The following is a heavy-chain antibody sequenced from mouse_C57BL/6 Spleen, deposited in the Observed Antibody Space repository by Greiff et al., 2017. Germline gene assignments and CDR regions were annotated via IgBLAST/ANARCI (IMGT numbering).Heavy chain of an antibody. CDR3: ARGANRTWFAY. D-gene: IGHD1-1*01. J-gene: IGHJ3*01. Sequence: QVQLQQPGTELVKPGASVKLSCKASGYTFTSYWMHWVKQRPGQGLEWIGNINPSNGGTDYNEKFKSKATLTVDNSSSTAYMQLSSLTSEDSAVYYYARGANRTWFAYWGQGTLVTVSA. CDR1: GYTFTSYW. V-gene: IGHV1-53*01. CDR2: INPSNGGT.